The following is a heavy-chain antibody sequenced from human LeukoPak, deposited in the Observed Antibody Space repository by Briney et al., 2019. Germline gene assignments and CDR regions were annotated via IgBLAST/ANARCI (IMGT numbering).Heavy chain of an antibody. CDR3: AKDNRMGATTFDY. CDR2: ISGSGGGA. Sequence: GGSLRLSCAASGFPFSSYALSWIRQAPGKGLEWVSAISGSGGGAYYAGSVRGRFTISRDNSENTLYLQMNSLRADDTAVYYCAKDNRMGATTFDYWGQGTLVTVSS. V-gene: IGHV3-23*01. D-gene: IGHD1-26*01. CDR1: GFPFSSYA. J-gene: IGHJ4*02.